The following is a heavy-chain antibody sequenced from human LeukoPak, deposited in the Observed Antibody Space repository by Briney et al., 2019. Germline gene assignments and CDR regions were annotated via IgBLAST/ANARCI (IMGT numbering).Heavy chain of an antibody. Sequence: SGPTLVHPPPTRTLTHYLYGYSLRTRPTCVSWIRQPPGKALTWLARIDWDDDKYYNTSLKTRLTVSKDTSKNQVVLTMTNMDHVDTATYFSALRVGMAASRRVVLLGSSCSTPYYYGMDVWGQGTTVTVSS. J-gene: IGHJ6*02. V-gene: IGHV2-70*12. CDR3: ALRVGMAASRRVVLLGSSCSTPYYYGMDV. D-gene: IGHD6-13*01. CDR2: IDWDDDK. CDR1: GYSLRTRPTC.